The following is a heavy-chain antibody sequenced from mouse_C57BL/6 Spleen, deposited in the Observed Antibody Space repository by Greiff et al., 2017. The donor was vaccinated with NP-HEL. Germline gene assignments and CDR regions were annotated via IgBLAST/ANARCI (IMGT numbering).Heavy chain of an antibody. J-gene: IGHJ2*01. V-gene: IGHV5-17*01. D-gene: IGHD2-1*01. CDR2: ISSGSSTI. CDR1: GFTFSDYG. Sequence: EVNLVESGGGLVKPGGSLKLSCAASGFTFSDYGMHWVRQAPEKGLEWVAYISSGSSTIYYADTVKGRFTISRDNAKNTLFLQMTRLRSEDTAMYYCARDNDNYLVDYWGQGTTLTVSS. CDR3: ARDNDNYLVDY.